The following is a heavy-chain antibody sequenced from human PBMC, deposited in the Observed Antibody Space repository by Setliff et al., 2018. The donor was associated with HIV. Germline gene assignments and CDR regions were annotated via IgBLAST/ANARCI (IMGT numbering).Heavy chain of an antibody. J-gene: IGHJ6*03. CDR1: GFTVGDFA. V-gene: IGHV3-73*01. D-gene: IGHD1-20*01. Sequence: GESLKISCAASGFTVGDFALHWVRLAPGKGLEWIGRIRGELNAFATAYGPSIKGTFTISRDDSKNTAYLQLHSLETEDTAVYFCTRRSYSNPITGYYYYMDVWGKGTTVTVSS. CDR3: TRRSYSNPITGYYYYMDV. CDR2: IRGELNAFAT.